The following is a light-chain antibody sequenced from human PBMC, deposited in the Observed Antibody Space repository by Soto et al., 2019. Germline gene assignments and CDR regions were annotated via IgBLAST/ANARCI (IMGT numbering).Light chain of an antibody. CDR2: ANT. J-gene: IGLJ2*01. CDR3: QSFVSSLTGLI. V-gene: IGLV1-40*01. Sequence: QSVLTQPPSVSVAPGQRVTISCTGNNSNIGAGSGVNWYQQFPNRAPKLLIYANTHRPSGVPDRFSGSTSATSASLAITGLQTQDEADYYCQSFVSSLTGLIFGGGTKVTVL. CDR1: NSNIGAGSG.